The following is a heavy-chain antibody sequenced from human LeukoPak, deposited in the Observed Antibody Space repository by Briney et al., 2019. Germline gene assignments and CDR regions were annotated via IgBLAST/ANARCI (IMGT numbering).Heavy chain of an antibody. CDR2: INHSGST. CDR3: ARTPRFGELSYSFDY. Sequence: PSETLSLTCAVYGGSFSGYYWSWIRQPPGKGLEWIGEINHSGSTNYNPSLKSQVTISVDTSKNQFSLKLSSVTAADTAVYYCARTPRFGELSYSFDYWGQGTLVTVSS. D-gene: IGHD3-10*01. V-gene: IGHV4-34*01. CDR1: GGSFSGYY. J-gene: IGHJ4*02.